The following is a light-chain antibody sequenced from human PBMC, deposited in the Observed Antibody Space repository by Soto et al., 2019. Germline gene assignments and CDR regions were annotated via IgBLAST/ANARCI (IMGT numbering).Light chain of an antibody. J-gene: IGKJ2*01. V-gene: IGKV3-15*01. CDR3: QQYNDWHPSYT. CDR2: GAS. CDR1: QSVSSN. Sequence: EIVMTQSPATLSVSPGERATLTCRASQSVSSNLAWYRQRPGQSPRLLIYGASTRAAGIPARFSGSGSGTDFTLTISNLQSEDLAVYYCQQYNDWHPSYTFGQGTTVDIX.